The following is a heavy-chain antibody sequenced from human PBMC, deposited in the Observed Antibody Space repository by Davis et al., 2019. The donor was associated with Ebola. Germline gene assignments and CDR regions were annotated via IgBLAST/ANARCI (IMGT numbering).Heavy chain of an antibody. Sequence: PGGSLRLSCEASGFRVSDNHMTWVRQAPGKGLEWVSIMYSGGSTSYADSVKGRFTISRDNSKNMFYLQMNSLRDEDTAVYYCAGSSKVTGFSNYWGQGTLVTVSS. J-gene: IGHJ4*02. V-gene: IGHV3-66*01. CDR1: GFRVSDNH. D-gene: IGHD3-9*01. CDR2: MYSGGST. CDR3: AGSSKVTGFSNY.